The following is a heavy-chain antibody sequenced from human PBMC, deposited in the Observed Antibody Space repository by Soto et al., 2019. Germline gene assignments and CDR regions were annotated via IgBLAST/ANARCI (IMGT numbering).Heavy chain of an antibody. J-gene: IGHJ4*02. V-gene: IGHV4-59*01. CDR2: IYYSGST. Sequence: QVQLQESGPGLVKPSETLSLTCTVSGGSISSYYWSWIRQPPGKGLEWIGYIYYSGSTNYNPSLKSRVTISVDTSKNQFSLKLSSVIAADTAVYYCASSQTTVADFDYWGQGTLVTVSS. CDR1: GGSISSYY. CDR3: ASSQTTVADFDY. D-gene: IGHD4-17*01.